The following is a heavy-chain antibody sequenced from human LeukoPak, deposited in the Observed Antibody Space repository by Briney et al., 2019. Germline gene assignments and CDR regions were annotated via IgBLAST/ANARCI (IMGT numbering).Heavy chain of an antibody. CDR2: IYHSGST. CDR3: ARKEASGRSYAFDI. CDR1: GGSISSSNW. J-gene: IGHJ3*02. D-gene: IGHD1-14*01. Sequence: SETLSLTCAVSGGSISSSNWWSWVRQPPGKGLEWIGEIYHSGSTNYNPSLKSRVTISVDKSKNQFSLKVYSVTAADTAVYYCARKEASGRSYAFDIWGQGTMVTVSS. V-gene: IGHV4-4*02.